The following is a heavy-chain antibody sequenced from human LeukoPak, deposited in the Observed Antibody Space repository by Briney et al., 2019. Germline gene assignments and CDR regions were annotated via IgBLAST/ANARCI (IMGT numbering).Heavy chain of an antibody. V-gene: IGHV4-4*09. CDR3: ARHSIAARPHYYYYYMDV. CDR2: IYTSGST. Sequence: SETLSLTCTVSGGSISSYYWSWIRQPPGKGLEWIGYIYTSGSTNYNPSLKSRVTISVDTSKNQFSLKLSSVTAADTAVYYCARHSIAARPHYYYYYMDVWGEGTAVTVSS. D-gene: IGHD6-6*01. J-gene: IGHJ6*03. CDR1: GGSISSYY.